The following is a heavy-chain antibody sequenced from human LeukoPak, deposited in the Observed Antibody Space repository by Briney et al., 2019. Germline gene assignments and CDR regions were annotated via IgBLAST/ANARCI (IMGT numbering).Heavy chain of an antibody. D-gene: IGHD1-26*01. CDR3: ARRLEYSGSKGVFDY. V-gene: IGHV3-66*01. CDR2: IYSGGST. CDR1: GFTVSSNY. J-gene: IGHJ4*02. Sequence: GGSLRLSCAVSGFTVSSNYMTWVRQAPGKGLEWVSIIYSGGSTSYADSVKGRFTISRDSSKNTLYLQMNSLRAEDAALYYCARRLEYSGSKGVFDYWGQGTLVTVSS.